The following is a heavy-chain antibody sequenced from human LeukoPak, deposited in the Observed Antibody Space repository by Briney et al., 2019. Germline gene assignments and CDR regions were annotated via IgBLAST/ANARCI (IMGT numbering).Heavy chain of an antibody. V-gene: IGHV3-23*01. CDR1: GFTFNYFS. Sequence: GGSLRLSCAASGFTFNYFSMNWVRQAPGKGLEWVSAISGSGGSTYYADYVKGRFTISRDNSKNTLYLQMNSLRAEDTAVYYCAKDLGSPRYQLLYFQHWGQGTLVTVSS. CDR3: AKDLGSPRYQLLYFQH. CDR2: ISGSGGST. J-gene: IGHJ1*01. D-gene: IGHD2-2*01.